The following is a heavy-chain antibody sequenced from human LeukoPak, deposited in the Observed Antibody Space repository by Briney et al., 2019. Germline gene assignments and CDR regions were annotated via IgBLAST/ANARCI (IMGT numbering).Heavy chain of an antibody. CDR1: GFTFSDYY. V-gene: IGHV3-23*01. J-gene: IGHJ6*03. D-gene: IGHD6-13*01. CDR2: ISGSGGST. Sequence: GGSLRLSCAASGFTFSDYYMSWIRQAPGKGLEWVSTISGSGGSTYYADSVKGRFTISRDNSKNTLYLQMNSLRAEDTAVYYCAKDRRDLAAAGTRYYYYYMDVWGKGTTVTVSS. CDR3: AKDRRDLAAAGTRYYYYYMDV.